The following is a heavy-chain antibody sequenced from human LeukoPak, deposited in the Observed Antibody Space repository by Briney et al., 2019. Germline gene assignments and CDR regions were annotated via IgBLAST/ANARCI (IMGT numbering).Heavy chain of an antibody. CDR1: GGSISSYY. D-gene: IGHD6-6*01. CDR2: IYYSGST. CDR3: ARGRVAARAFYYYYYMDV. V-gene: IGHV4-59*01. J-gene: IGHJ6*03. Sequence: ASETLSLTCTVSGGSISSYYWSWIRQPPGKGLEWIGYIYYSGSTNYNPSLKSQVTISVGTSKNQFSLKLSSVTAADTAVYYCARGRVAARAFYYYYYMDVWGKGTTVTVSS.